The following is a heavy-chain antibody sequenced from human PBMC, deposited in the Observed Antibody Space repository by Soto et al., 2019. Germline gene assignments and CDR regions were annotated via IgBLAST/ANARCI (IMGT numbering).Heavy chain of an antibody. CDR3: PKDGGYSSSSGLGGRDV. CDR1: GFTFSNYA. Sequence: GGSLRLSCSASGFTFSNYARHWVRQAPGKGLEWVSGISWNSGSIGYADSVKGRFTISRDNAKNSLYLQMDSLRAEDTALYYCPKDGGYSSSSGLGGRDVWGRQSPFTVSS. CDR2: ISWNSGSI. D-gene: IGHD6-6*01. V-gene: IGHV3-9*01. J-gene: IGHJ6*02.